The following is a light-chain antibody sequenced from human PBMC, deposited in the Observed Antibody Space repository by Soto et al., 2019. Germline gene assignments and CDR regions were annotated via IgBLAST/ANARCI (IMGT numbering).Light chain of an antibody. Sequence: EIVMTQSPATLSVSPGARATLSCRASQSIGNNLAWYQQQPGQAPRLLIYGASTTASGIPARFSGSGSGTEFTLTISSLQSEDFAVYYCLHYKDWPRWTFGQGTQVEVK. CDR3: LHYKDWPRWT. J-gene: IGKJ1*01. CDR1: QSIGNN. V-gene: IGKV3-15*01. CDR2: GAS.